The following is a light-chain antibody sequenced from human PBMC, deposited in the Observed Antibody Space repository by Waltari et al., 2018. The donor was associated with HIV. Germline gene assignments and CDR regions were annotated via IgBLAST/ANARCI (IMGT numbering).Light chain of an antibody. CDR1: QTISSS. CDR2: KAS. J-gene: IGKJ2*01. CDR3: QQYSAFPFT. Sequence: DIEMTQSPSTLPLSLGDRVTITCRASQTISSSLAWYQQRPGTAPKLLIYKASSLEDGVPSRFSGSGSGTEFTLTINSLQPDDIAVYFCQQYSAFPFTFGQGTKLEI. V-gene: IGKV1-5*03.